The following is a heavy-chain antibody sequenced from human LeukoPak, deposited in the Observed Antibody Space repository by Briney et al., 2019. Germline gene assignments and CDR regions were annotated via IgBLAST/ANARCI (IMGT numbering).Heavy chain of an antibody. CDR2: ISSSGSTI. CDR3: AELGITMIGGV. J-gene: IGHJ6*04. CDR1: GFTFSSHE. Sequence: GGSLRLSCAASGFTFSSHEMNWVRQAPGKGLEWVSYISSSGSTIYYADSVKGRFTISRDNAKNSLYLQMNSLRAEDTAVYYCAELGITMIGGVWGEGTTVTISS. D-gene: IGHD3-10*02. V-gene: IGHV3-48*03.